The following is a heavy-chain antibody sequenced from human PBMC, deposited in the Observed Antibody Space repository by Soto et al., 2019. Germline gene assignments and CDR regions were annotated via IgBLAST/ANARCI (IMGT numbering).Heavy chain of an antibody. V-gene: IGHV3-30-3*01. CDR2: ISYDGSNK. Sequence: QVQLVESGGGVVQPGRSLRLSCAASGFTFSSYAMHWVRQAPGKGLEWVAVISYDGSNKYYADSVKGRFTISRDNSKNTLYLQMNSLRAEDTAAYYCARDTAGDWGQGTLVTVSS. D-gene: IGHD6-19*01. CDR3: ARDTAGD. CDR1: GFTFSSYA. J-gene: IGHJ4*02.